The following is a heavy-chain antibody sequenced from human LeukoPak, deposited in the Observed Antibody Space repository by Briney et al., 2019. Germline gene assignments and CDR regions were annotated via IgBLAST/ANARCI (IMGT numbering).Heavy chain of an antibody. J-gene: IGHJ3*02. D-gene: IGHD3-9*01. CDR2: ISAYNGNT. CDR3: ARDQRYFDWFGGEGDAFDI. CDR1: GYTFTSYG. Sequence: ASVKVSCKASGYTFTSYGISWVRQAPGQGLEWMGWISAYNGNTNYAQKLQGRVTMTTDTSTSTAYMELRSLRSDDTAVYYCARDQRYFDWFGGEGDAFDIWGQGTMVTVSS. V-gene: IGHV1-18*01.